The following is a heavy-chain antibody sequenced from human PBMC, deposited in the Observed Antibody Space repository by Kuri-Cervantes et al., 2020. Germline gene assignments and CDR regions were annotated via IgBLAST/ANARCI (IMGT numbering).Heavy chain of an antibody. CDR1: GYTFNGYY. CDR3: ARSPGVTGTYYYYYMDV. Sequence: ASVKVSCKASGYTFNGYYMHWVRQASGQGLEWMGWINPNSGGTNYAQKFQGRVTMTRDTSISTAYMELSRLRSDDTAVYYCARSPGVTGTYYYYYMDVWGQGIMVTVSS. CDR2: INPNSGGT. D-gene: IGHD4-23*01. J-gene: IGHJ6*03. V-gene: IGHV1-2*02.